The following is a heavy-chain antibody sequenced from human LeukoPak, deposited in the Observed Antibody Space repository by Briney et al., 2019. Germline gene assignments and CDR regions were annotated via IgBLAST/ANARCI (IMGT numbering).Heavy chain of an antibody. V-gene: IGHV1-2*02. Sequence: ASVTVSCKASGYTFTGYYMHWVRQAPGQGLEWMGWINPNSGGTNYAQKFQGRVTMTRDTSISTAYMELSRLRSDDTAVYYCARAHYDSSVAPIDYWGQGTLVTVSS. CDR1: GYTFTGYY. D-gene: IGHD3-22*01. CDR2: INPNSGGT. CDR3: ARAHYDSSVAPIDY. J-gene: IGHJ4*02.